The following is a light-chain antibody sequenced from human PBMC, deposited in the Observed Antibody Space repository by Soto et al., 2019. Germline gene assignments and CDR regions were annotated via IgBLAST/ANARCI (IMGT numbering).Light chain of an antibody. V-gene: IGKV3-11*01. J-gene: IGKJ4*02. CDR3: QHRSK. Sequence: EIVLTQSPPTLSLSPGERATLSCRAIQSVTTYVAWYQQKPGQAPRLLVYGASNRATDIPARFSGSGSGTDFTLTITSLEPEDSATYYCQHRSKFGGGTKVELK. CDR1: QSVTTY. CDR2: GAS.